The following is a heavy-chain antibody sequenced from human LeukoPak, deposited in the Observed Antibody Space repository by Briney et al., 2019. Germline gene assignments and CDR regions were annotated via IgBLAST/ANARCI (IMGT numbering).Heavy chain of an antibody. J-gene: IGHJ6*04. Sequence: GGSLKLSCAASGFTISGSAMHWVRQASGKGLEWVGRIRRKASSYATAYAASVKGRFTISRDDSKNTAYLQMNSLKTEDTAVYYCTRLARSITMVRGVILIYYYYYGMDVWGKGTTVTVSS. V-gene: IGHV3-73*01. CDR3: TRLARSITMVRGVILIYYYYYGMDV. CDR1: GFTISGSA. D-gene: IGHD3-10*01. CDR2: IRRKASSYAT.